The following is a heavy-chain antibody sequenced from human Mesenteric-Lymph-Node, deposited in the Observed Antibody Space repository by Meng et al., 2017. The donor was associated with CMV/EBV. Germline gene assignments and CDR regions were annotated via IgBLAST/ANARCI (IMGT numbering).Heavy chain of an antibody. J-gene: IGHJ6*02. V-gene: IGHV3-53*01. CDR2: IYSGGRT. CDR3: ARDTYGLDV. CDR1: GFTVSSNY. Sequence: GGSLRLSCAASGFTVSSNYMSWVRQAPGKGLEWVSIIYSGGRTYYADSVKGRFTISRDNSRNTLHLQMNSLRAEDTAVYYCARDTYGLDVWGQGTTVTVSS.